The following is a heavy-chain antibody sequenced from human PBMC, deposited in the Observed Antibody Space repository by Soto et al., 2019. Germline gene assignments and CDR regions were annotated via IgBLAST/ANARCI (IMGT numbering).Heavy chain of an antibody. CDR2: IIPFLSAT. CDR1: GGHFDRFA. V-gene: IGHV1-69*01. J-gene: IGHJ6*02. CDR3: ARGEDDYGDFGSMDV. D-gene: IGHD4-17*01. Sequence: QVQLVQSGAEVKKPGSSVKVSCRASGGHFDRFALSWLRQAHGQGLEWMGGIIPFLSATTYAHKFQGRDTITAAESANKLYLERRSLTSDDTAVYYCARGEDDYGDFGSMDVWGQGTSVTVSS.